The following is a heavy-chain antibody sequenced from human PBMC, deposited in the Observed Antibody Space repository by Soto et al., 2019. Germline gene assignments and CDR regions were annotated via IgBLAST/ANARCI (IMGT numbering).Heavy chain of an antibody. V-gene: IGHV3-30-3*01. CDR3: ARAKATDSFDY. CDR2: ISYDGSNK. CDR1: GFTFSSYA. D-gene: IGHD4-4*01. Sequence: QVQLVESGGGVVQPGRSLRLSCAASGFTFSSYAMHWVRQAPGKGLEWVAVISYDGSNKYYADSVKGRFTISRDNSKNTLYLQMNSLRAEDAAVYYCARAKATDSFDYWGQETLVTVSS. J-gene: IGHJ4*02.